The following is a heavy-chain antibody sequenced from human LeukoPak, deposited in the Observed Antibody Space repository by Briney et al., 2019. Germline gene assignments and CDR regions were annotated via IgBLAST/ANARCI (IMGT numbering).Heavy chain of an antibody. CDR3: AKDIYSSSWYGGFDP. V-gene: IGHV3-43*01. CDR2: ISWDGGST. CDR1: GFTFDDYT. Sequence: GGSLRLSCAASGFTFDDYTMHWVRQAPGKGLEWVSLISWDGGSTYYADSVKGRFTISRDNSKNSLYLQMNSLRTEDTALYYCAKDIYSSSWYGGFDPWGQGTLVTVSS. J-gene: IGHJ5*02. D-gene: IGHD6-13*01.